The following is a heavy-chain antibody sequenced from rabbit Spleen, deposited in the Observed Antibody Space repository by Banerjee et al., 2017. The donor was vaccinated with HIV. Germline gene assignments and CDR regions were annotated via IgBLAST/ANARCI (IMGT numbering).Heavy chain of an antibody. D-gene: IGHD8-1*01. V-gene: IGHV1S45*01. Sequence: QEQLEESGGDLVQPEGSLTLTCKASGFSLSSDYYICWVRQAPGKGLEWIACIYGGDMHSTAYASWAKGRFTISKTSSTTVTLQMTSLTAADTATYFCARDGAGGSYFALWGQGTLVTVS. J-gene: IGHJ3*01. CDR1: GFSLSSDYY. CDR2: IYGGDMHST. CDR3: ARDGAGGSYFAL.